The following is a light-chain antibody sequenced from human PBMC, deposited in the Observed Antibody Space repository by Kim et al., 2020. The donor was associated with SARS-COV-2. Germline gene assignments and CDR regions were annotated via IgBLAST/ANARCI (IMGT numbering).Light chain of an antibody. J-gene: IGLJ2*01. CDR2: GKN. Sequence: SSELTQDPAVSVALGQTVRITCQGDSLRSYYATWYQQNPGQAPILVIYGKNNRPSGIPDRFSGSSSGNTASLTITGTQAGDEADYYCNSRDSNNNVLFGGGTQLTVL. CDR1: SLRSYY. CDR3: NSRDSNNNVL. V-gene: IGLV3-19*01.